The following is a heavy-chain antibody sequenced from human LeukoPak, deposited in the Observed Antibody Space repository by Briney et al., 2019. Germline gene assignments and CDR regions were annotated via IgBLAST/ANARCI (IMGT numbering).Heavy chain of an antibody. J-gene: IGHJ4*02. D-gene: IGHD6-13*01. CDR3: AKDVGSSWSYYVDY. CDR1: GFTFSSQT. Sequence: GGSLRLSCAASGFTFSSQTMSWVRQAPGKGLEWVSAISGSGGSTYYADSVKGRFTISRDNSKNTLYLQMNSLRAEDTAVYYCAKDVGSSWSYYVDYWGQGTLVTVSS. V-gene: IGHV3-23*01. CDR2: ISGSGGST.